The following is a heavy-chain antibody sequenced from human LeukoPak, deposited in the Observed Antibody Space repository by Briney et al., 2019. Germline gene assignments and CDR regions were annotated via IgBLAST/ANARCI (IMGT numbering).Heavy chain of an antibody. V-gene: IGHV1-18*01. CDR3: ARGGRGYSYGRELDY. J-gene: IGHJ4*02. CDR2: ISAYNGNT. CDR1: GYTFTSYG. Sequence: ASVKVSCKASGYTFTSYGINWVRQAPGQGLEWMGWISAYNGNTNYAQKLQGRVTMTTDTSTSTAYMELRSLRSDDTAVYYCARGGRGYSYGRELDYWGQGTLVTVSS. D-gene: IGHD5-18*01.